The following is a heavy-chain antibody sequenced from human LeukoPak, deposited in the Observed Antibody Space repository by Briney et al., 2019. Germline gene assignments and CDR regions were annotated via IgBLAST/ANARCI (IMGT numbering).Heavy chain of an antibody. D-gene: IGHD5-18*01. CDR1: GFPFSDYS. CDR3: ASRPGYSYAFDQ. J-gene: IGHJ4*01. CDR2: IGISSGNT. Sequence: GGSLRLSCTASGFPFSDYSMNWVRQAPGKGLEWISYIGISSGNTKYADSVKGRFTISADNANNSMHLQMSGLRAEDTAVYYCASRPGYSYAFDQWGHGSLVTVSS. V-gene: IGHV3-48*04.